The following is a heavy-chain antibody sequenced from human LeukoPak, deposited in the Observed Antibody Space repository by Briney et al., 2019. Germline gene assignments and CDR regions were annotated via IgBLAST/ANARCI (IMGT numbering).Heavy chain of an antibody. CDR3: ASLSSSWYYFDY. Sequence: GGSLRLSCAASGFTVSSNYMSWVRQAPGEGLEWVSVIYSGGSTYYADSVKGRFTISRDNSKNTLYLQMNSLRAEDTAVYYCASLSSSWYYFDYWGQGTLVTVSS. J-gene: IGHJ4*02. CDR2: IYSGGST. CDR1: GFTVSSNY. D-gene: IGHD6-13*01. V-gene: IGHV3-53*01.